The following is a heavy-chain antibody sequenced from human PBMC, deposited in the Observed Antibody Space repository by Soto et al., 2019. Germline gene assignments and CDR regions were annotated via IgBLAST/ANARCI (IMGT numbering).Heavy chain of an antibody. J-gene: IGHJ4*01. D-gene: IGHD2-2*01. CDR1: GFTLRSYA. V-gene: IGHV3-30-3*01. Sequence: QVQLVESGGGVVQPGRSLRLPCAASGFTLRSYAMHWVRQAPGKGLEWVAAISCDGSNKYNADSVKGRFTISRDNSKNTLYLHMNSLRVEDTAVSYGARARLDAPALDYWGYGTLVTVSS. CDR2: ISCDGSNK. CDR3: ARARLDAPALDY.